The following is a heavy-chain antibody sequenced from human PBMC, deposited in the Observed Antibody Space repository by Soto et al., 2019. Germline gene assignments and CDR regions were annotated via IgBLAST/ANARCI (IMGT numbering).Heavy chain of an antibody. CDR2: IANTGDP. V-gene: IGHV3-13*05. CDR3: AREGSGGGFDI. D-gene: IGHD3-10*01. CDR1: GFVFSSYD. J-gene: IGHJ3*02. Sequence: WGSLRLSCSASGFVFSSYDMHWVRHTTGAGLEWVSVIANTGDPYYSDSVKGRFTISRDNAKNALYLQMNSLRVGDSAMYYCAREGSGGGFDIWGQGTKFTVSS.